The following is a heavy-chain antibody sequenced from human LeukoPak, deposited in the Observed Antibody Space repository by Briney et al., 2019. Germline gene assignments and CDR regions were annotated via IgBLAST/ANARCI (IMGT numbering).Heavy chain of an antibody. CDR1: GASINSYY. Sequence: SETLSLTCTVSGASINSYYWSWIRQPPGKGLEWIGYIYSSGSTNYNPSLKSRVTISVDTSKNQFSLKLTSMTAADTAVYYCARHDIVVVPAARRIGFDYWGQGTLVTVSS. J-gene: IGHJ4*02. V-gene: IGHV4-59*08. CDR3: ARHDIVVVPAARRIGFDY. CDR2: IYSSGST. D-gene: IGHD2-2*01.